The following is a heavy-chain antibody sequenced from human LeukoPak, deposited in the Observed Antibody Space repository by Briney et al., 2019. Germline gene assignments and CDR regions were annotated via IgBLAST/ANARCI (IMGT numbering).Heavy chain of an antibody. D-gene: IGHD6-19*01. J-gene: IGHJ5*02. CDR1: GFSFSGAW. Sequence: PGGSLRLSCAASGFSFSGAWMHWVRQAPGKGLVWVSIIKNDGSTIYADSVKGRFTISRDNAKSTVYLQMNNMRVDDTAVYYCARVAGWHWFDPWGQGTLVTVSS. CDR3: ARVAGWHWFDP. CDR2: IKNDGST. V-gene: IGHV3-74*01.